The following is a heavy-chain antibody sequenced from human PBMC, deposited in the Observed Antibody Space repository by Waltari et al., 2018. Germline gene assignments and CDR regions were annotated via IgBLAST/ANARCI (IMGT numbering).Heavy chain of an antibody. D-gene: IGHD5-12*01. CDR1: GDSISSSNYY. CDR2: VYYSGTT. Sequence: QLQLQESGPGLVKPSETLSLSCSVSGDSISSSNYYWGWIRQPPGKGLEWSASVYYSGTTYYTPSLKSRVTISADTSRNQFYLRLTSVTATDTAVYYCARSSAGMPRWLGDYWGQGILVTVSS. CDR3: ARSSAGMPRWLGDY. J-gene: IGHJ4*02. V-gene: IGHV4-39*01.